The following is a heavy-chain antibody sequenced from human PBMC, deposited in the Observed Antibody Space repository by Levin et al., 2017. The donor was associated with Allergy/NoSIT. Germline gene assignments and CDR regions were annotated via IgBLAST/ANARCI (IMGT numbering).Heavy chain of an antibody. V-gene: IGHV3-30*18. Sequence: GASVKVSCAASGFTFSSYGMHWVRQAPGKGLEWVAVISYDGSNKYYADSVKGRFTISRDNSKNTLYLQMNSLRAEDTAVYYCAKEIPLDIVVVPATGGGFDYWGQGTLVTVSS. J-gene: IGHJ4*02. CDR3: AKEIPLDIVVVPATGGGFDY. D-gene: IGHD2-2*01. CDR2: ISYDGSNK. CDR1: GFTFSSYG.